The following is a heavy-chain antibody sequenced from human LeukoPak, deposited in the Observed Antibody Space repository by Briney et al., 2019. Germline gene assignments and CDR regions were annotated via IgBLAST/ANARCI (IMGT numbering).Heavy chain of an antibody. CDR2: IYHSGST. CDR3: AKSNGYGLVDI. J-gene: IGHJ3*02. V-gene: IGHV4-4*02. CDR1: GGSISSSNW. D-gene: IGHD3-10*01. Sequence: SETLSLTCAVSGGSISSSNWWSWIRQPPGKGLEWIGEIYHSGSTNYNPSLKSRVTISLDTSRNQFSLKLNSVTAADTAVYYCAKSNGYGLVDIWGQGTMVTVSS.